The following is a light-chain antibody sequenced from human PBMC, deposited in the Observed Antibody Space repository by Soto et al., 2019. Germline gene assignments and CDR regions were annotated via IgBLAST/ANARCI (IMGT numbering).Light chain of an antibody. Sequence: DIQMTQSPSSLSASVGERVTITCRASQSISNHFTWYRQKPGKAPELLIYAASTLQSGVPSRFSGSGSGTDSTLTISSLQPEDFATYYCQQSYTSPFTFGPGTKVDIK. J-gene: IGKJ3*01. CDR3: QQSYTSPFT. V-gene: IGKV1-39*01. CDR1: QSISNH. CDR2: AAS.